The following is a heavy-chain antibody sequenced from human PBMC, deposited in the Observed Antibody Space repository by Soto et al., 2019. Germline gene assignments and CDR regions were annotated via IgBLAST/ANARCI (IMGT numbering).Heavy chain of an antibody. Sequence: QVQLVQSGGEVKKTGASVTVSCKASGYTLINYHITWVRQAPGQGLEWMAWINTYNGMTDYAQRFQGRVTMTRDTSTSTAYMELRNLESDDTAVYFCVKSARGEMATDWGQGTLVTVSS. V-gene: IGHV1-18*01. CDR1: GYTLINYH. CDR2: INTYNGMT. D-gene: IGHD5-12*01. J-gene: IGHJ4*02. CDR3: VKSARGEMATD.